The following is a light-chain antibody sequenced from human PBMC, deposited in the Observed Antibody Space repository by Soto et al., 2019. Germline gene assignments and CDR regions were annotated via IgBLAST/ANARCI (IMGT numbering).Light chain of an antibody. CDR1: QGISSY. J-gene: IGKJ3*01. V-gene: IGKV1-9*01. CDR2: AAS. Sequence: DIQLSQSPSFLSASVGDRVTITCRASQGISSYLAWYQQKPGKAPKLLIYAASTLQSGVPSRFSGSGSGTEFTLTISSLQPEAFATYYCQQLNSYPRLGFTFGPGTKVDIK. CDR3: QQLNSYPRLGFT.